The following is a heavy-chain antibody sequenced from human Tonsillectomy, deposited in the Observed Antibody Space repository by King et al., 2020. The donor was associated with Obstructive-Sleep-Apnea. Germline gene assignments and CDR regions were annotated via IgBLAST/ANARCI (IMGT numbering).Heavy chain of an antibody. CDR3: ATVYCSGGSCYYYGMDV. CDR2: ISPYNGNT. CDR1: GDTFTSYG. J-gene: IGHJ6*02. Sequence: QLVQSGAEVKKPGASVRVSCKASGDTFTSYGISWVRQAPGQGLEWMGWISPYNGNTDYAQKLQGRVTMTTDTSTSTAYMELRSLRSDDTAAYYCATVYCSGGSCYYYGMDVWGQGTTVTVSS. V-gene: IGHV1-18*04. D-gene: IGHD2-15*01.